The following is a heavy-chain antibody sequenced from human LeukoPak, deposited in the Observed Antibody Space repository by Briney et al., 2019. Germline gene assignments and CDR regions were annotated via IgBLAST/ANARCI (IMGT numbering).Heavy chain of an antibody. J-gene: IGHJ5*02. CDR1: GYTFTGYY. Sequence: ASVKVSCKASGYTFTGYYMHWVRQAPGQGPEWMGWINPNSGGTNYAQKFQGRVTMTRDTSISTAYMELSRLRSDDTAVYYCARRYCSSTSCPLWFDPWGQGTLVTVSS. CDR2: INPNSGGT. D-gene: IGHD2-2*01. V-gene: IGHV1-2*02. CDR3: ARRYCSSTSCPLWFDP.